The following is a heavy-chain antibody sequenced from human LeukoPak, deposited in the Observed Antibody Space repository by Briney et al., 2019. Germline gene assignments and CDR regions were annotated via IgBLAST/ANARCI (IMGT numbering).Heavy chain of an antibody. Sequence: ASVKVSCKASGGTFSSYAISWVRQAPGQGLEWMGTIIPIVGIANYAQKFQGRATITADKSTSTAYMELSSLRSEDTAVYYCARDGEMATIYFDYWGQGTLVTVSS. V-gene: IGHV1-69*04. J-gene: IGHJ4*02. D-gene: IGHD5-24*01. CDR1: GGTFSSYA. CDR2: IIPIVGIA. CDR3: ARDGEMATIYFDY.